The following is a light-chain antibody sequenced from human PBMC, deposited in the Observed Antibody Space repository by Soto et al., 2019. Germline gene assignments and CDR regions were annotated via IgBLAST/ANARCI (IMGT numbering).Light chain of an antibody. CDR2: DAS. V-gene: IGKV3-20*01. CDR1: AFVNSRY. J-gene: IGKJ3*01. Sequence: ESVVTQSPRTLSVSVGDSATLSCWATAFVNSRYLAWYQQRAGQAPRLLIYDASTRATGMPDRFRGSGSGTDFTLTITRLEPEDFAPYLCENYGSYPRTFGLGTKVDIK. CDR3: ENYGSYPRT.